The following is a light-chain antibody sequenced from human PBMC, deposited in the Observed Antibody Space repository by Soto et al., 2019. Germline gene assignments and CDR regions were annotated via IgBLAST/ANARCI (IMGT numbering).Light chain of an antibody. Sequence: DIQMPQYPSSLSASVGDRVTITCRASQGISNYLAWYQQKPGELPKLVIYAASILQTGVPSRFSGSGSGTDFSLTISSLQPEDVATYFCQKYNSPPRTFGQGTKVDIK. V-gene: IGKV1-27*01. CDR1: QGISNY. CDR2: AAS. J-gene: IGKJ1*01. CDR3: QKYNSPPRT.